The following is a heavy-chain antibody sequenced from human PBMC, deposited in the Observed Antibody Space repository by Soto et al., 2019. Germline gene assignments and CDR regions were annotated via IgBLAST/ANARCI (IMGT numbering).Heavy chain of an antibody. V-gene: IGHV4-34*01. D-gene: IGHD1-26*01. CDR2: INHSGST. CDR3: ARGRRVGAINYYGMDV. J-gene: IGHJ6*02. CDR1: GGSFSGYC. Sequence: SETLSLTCAVYGGSFSGYCWSWIRQPPGKGLEWIGEINHSGSTNYNPSLKSRVTISVDTSKNQFSLKLSSVTAADTAVYYCARGRRVGAINYYGMDVWGQGTTVTVSS.